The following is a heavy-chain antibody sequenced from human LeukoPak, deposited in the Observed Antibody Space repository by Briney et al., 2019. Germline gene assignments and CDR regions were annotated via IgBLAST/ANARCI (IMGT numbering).Heavy chain of an antibody. CDR2: ISSSSSYI. CDR3: ARYGNYYGSSGYYQEAFDI. D-gene: IGHD3-22*01. Sequence: GGSLRLSCPASGFTFSSYSMNWVGQAPGKGLEWVSSISSSSSYIYYADSVKGRFTISRDNAKNSLYLQMNSLRAEDTAVYYCARYGNYYGSSGYYQEAFDIWGQGTMVTVSS. V-gene: IGHV3-21*01. CDR1: GFTFSSYS. J-gene: IGHJ3*02.